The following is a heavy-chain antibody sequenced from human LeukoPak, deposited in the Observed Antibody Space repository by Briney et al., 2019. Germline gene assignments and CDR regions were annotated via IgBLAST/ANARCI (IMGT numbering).Heavy chain of an antibody. Sequence: GESLKISCKGSGYSINNYWIAWVRQMPGKGLEWMGIIYPADSDIRYSPSFQGQVTISADKSISTAYLQWNSLKASDTAMYYCARQEYCSGASCYAWFDPWGQGTLVTVSS. V-gene: IGHV5-51*01. CDR2: IYPADSDI. CDR3: ARQEYCSGASCYAWFDP. CDR1: GYSINNYW. J-gene: IGHJ5*02. D-gene: IGHD2-15*01.